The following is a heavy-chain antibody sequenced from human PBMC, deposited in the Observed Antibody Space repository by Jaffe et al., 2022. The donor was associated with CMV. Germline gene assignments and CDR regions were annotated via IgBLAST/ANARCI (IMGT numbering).Heavy chain of an antibody. J-gene: IGHJ4*02. CDR3: ARDRFYTSAWYGEIDY. CDR2: ISSSSTYI. Sequence: EVQLVESGGGLVKPGGSLRLSCGVSGFTFSDYHMNWVRQAPGKGLEWVSSISSSSTYIYYADSVEGRFTISRDNAKNSLYLQMNSLRAEDTAVYYCARDRFYTSAWYGEIDYWGQGTLVTVSS. CDR1: GFTFSDYH. V-gene: IGHV3-21*01. D-gene: IGHD3-10*01.